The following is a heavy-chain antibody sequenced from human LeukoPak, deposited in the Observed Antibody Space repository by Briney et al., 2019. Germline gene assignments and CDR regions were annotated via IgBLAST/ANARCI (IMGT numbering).Heavy chain of an antibody. Sequence: GGSLRLSCAASGFTFSSYGMHWVRQAPGKGLEWVSAISGSGGSTYYADSVKGRFTISRDNFKNTLYLQMNSLRAEDTAVYYCAKDLVGGYYYDSSGYSDGIDYWGQGTLVTVSS. D-gene: IGHD3-22*01. J-gene: IGHJ4*02. V-gene: IGHV3-23*01. CDR1: GFTFSSYG. CDR2: ISGSGGST. CDR3: AKDLVGGYYYDSSGYSDGIDY.